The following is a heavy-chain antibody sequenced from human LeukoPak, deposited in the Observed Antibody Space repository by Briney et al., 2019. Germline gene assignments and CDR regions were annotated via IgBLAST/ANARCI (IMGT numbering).Heavy chain of an antibody. J-gene: IGHJ4*02. D-gene: IGHD3-10*01. Sequence: PGGSLRLSCAASGYTFPSYSLNWVRQSPGKGLECISYVGTGGDDIYYADSVTGRFTISRDNAEKSVYLQMNSLRVEDTAVYYCARGGRGRDDYFDYWGQGTQVTVSS. V-gene: IGHV3-21*05. CDR1: GYTFPSYS. CDR3: ARGGRGRDDYFDY. CDR2: VGTGGDDI.